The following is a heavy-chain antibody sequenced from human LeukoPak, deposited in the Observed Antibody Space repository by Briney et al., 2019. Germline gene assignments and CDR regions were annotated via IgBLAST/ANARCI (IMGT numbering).Heavy chain of an antibody. D-gene: IGHD3-3*01. CDR2: ISGSGGST. V-gene: IGHV3-23*01. CDR1: GFTFSSYA. J-gene: IGHJ4*02. CDR3: AKDVSNFWSGYSVFDY. Sequence: GGSLRLSCAASGFTFSSYAMSWVRQAPGKGLEWVSAISGSGGSTYYADSVKGRFTISRDNSKNTLYLQMNSLRAEDMAVYYCAKDVSNFWSGYSVFDYWGQGTLVTVSS.